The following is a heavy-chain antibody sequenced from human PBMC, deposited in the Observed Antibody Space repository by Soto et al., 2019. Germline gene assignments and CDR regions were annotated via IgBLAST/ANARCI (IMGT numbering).Heavy chain of an antibody. V-gene: IGHV3-21*01. CDR2: ISSSSSYI. CDR1: GFTFSSYS. J-gene: IGHJ6*02. D-gene: IGHD6-13*01. Sequence: EVQLVESGGGLVKPGGSLRLSCAASGFTFSSYSMNWVRQAPGKGLEWVSSISSSSSYIYYADSVKGRFTISRDNAKNSLYLQMNSLRAEDTAVYYCARENGYLDYYYYGMYVWGQGTTVTVSS. CDR3: ARENGYLDYYYYGMYV.